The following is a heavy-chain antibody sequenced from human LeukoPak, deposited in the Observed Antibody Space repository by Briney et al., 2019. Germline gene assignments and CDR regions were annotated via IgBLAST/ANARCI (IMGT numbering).Heavy chain of an antibody. V-gene: IGHV1-69*05. CDR3: ARVWIGYPPSWSYYYYSMDV. CDR2: IIPIFGTA. Sequence: SVKVSCKASGGTFSSYAISWVRQAPGQGLEWMGGIIPIFGTANYAQKFQGRVTITTDESTSTAYMELSSLRSEATAVYYCARVWIGYPPSWSYYYYSMDVWGKGTTVTVSS. D-gene: IGHD3-3*01. CDR1: GGTFSSYA. J-gene: IGHJ6*03.